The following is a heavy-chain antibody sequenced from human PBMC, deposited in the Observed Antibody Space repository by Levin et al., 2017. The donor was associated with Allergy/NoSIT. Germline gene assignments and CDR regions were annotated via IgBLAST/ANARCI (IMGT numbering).Heavy chain of an antibody. Sequence: SQTLSLTCTVSGGSISSSSYYWGWIRQPPGKGLEWIGSIYYSGSTYYNPSLKSRVTISVDTSKNQFSLKLSSVTAADTAVYYCASSNMQYSSGWYRFDYWGQGTLVTVSS. J-gene: IGHJ4*02. CDR3: ASSNMQYSSGWYRFDY. CDR2: IYYSGST. V-gene: IGHV4-39*01. D-gene: IGHD6-19*01. CDR1: GGSISSSSYY.